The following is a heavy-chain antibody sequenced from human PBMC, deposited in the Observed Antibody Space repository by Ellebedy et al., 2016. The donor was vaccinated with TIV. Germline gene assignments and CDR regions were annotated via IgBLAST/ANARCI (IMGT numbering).Heavy chain of an antibody. J-gene: IGHJ4*02. D-gene: IGHD2-21*02. CDR3: ARGACADCFVIDS. Sequence: SETLSLTCAVYGGSFSGYYWSWIRQPPGKGLEWIGEINHSGSTNYNPSLKSRVTISVDTSKNQFSLKLSSVTAADTAVYYCARGACADCFVIDSWGQGTLVTVSS. CDR1: GGSFSGYY. V-gene: IGHV4-34*01. CDR2: INHSGST.